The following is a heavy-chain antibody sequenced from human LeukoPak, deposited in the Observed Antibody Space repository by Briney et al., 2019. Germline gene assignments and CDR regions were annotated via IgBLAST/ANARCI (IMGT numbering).Heavy chain of an antibody. CDR2: ISYDGSNK. J-gene: IGHJ6*03. D-gene: IGHD2-2*02. CDR1: GFTFSSYA. CDR3: ARAGYCSSTSCYIPPGYYYMDV. V-gene: IGHV3-30-3*01. Sequence: GGSLRLSCAASGFTFSSYAMHWVRQAPGKGLEWVAVISYDGSNKYYADSVKGRFTISRDNSKNTLYLQMNSLRAEDTAVYYCARAGYCSSTSCYIPPGYYYMDVWGKGTTVTVSS.